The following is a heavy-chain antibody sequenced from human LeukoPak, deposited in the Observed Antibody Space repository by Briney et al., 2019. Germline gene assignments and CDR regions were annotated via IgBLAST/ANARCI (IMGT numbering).Heavy chain of an antibody. CDR1: GFTFSSYS. CDR3: VALEWPRTCDY. D-gene: IGHD3-3*01. CDR2: ISGSGSST. Sequence: GRCLILSCAASGFTFSSYSMHWVRQAPGKGLEWVAVISGSGSSTYYADSVKGRFTISRDNYKNTLYLQMNSLRAEDTAVYYCVALEWPRTCDYWGQGTLVTVSS. J-gene: IGHJ4*02. V-gene: IGHV3-30-3*01.